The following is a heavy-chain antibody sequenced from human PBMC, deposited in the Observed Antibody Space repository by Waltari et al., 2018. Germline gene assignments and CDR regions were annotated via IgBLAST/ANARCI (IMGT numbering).Heavy chain of an antibody. J-gene: IGHJ4*02. Sequence: DVFLQESGGGLVQPGGSLRLACAASGFTFSNFHMTWVRQTPGKGLEWVACTNKDGSDKYDVESVKGRFTISRDNDENSLFLQMNSLRPDDTAVYYCTTAGDILGRGDRAFWGQGALVTVSS. D-gene: IGHD5-12*01. CDR2: TNKDGSDK. CDR3: TTAGDILGRGDRAF. V-gene: IGHV3-7*01. CDR1: GFTFSNFH.